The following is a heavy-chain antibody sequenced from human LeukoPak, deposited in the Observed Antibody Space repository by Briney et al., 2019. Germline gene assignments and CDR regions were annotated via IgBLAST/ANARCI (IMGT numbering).Heavy chain of an antibody. CDR1: GFTFSSYS. CDR2: ISSSSSYI. V-gene: IGHV3-21*01. J-gene: IGHJ4*02. CDR3: APVEMAIDY. Sequence: GGSLRLSCAASGFTFSSYSMNWVRQARGKGLEWVSSISSSSSYIYYADSVKGRFTISRDNAKNSLYLQMNSLRAEDTAVYYCAPVEMAIDYWGQGTLVTVSS. D-gene: IGHD5-24*01.